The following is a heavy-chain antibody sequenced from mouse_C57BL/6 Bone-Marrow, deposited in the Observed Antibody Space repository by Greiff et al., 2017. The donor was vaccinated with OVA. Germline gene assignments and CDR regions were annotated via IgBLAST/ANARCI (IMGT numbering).Heavy chain of an antibody. Sequence: QVQLQQPGAELVKPGASVKLSCKASGYTFTSYWMQWVKQRPGQGLEWIGEIDPSDSYTNYNQKFKGKATLTVDTSSSTAYMQLSSLTSEDSAVDYCARLGRRDYWGQGTTLTVSS. CDR2: IDPSDSYT. V-gene: IGHV1-50*01. D-gene: IGHD4-1*01. CDR3: ARLGRRDY. CDR1: GYTFTSYW. J-gene: IGHJ2*01.